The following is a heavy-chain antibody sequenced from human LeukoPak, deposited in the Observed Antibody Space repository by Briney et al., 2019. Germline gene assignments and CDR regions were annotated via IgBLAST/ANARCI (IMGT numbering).Heavy chain of an antibody. CDR2: IYSGGST. Sequence: PGGSLRLSCAASGFTVSSNYMSWVRQAPGKGLEWVSVIYSGGSTYYADSVKGRFTISRDNSKNTLYLQMNSLRAEDTAVYYCASGEVMVRGVMTYWGQGTLVTVSS. J-gene: IGHJ4*02. V-gene: IGHV3-53*01. CDR1: GFTVSSNY. CDR3: ASGEVMVRGVMTY. D-gene: IGHD3-10*01.